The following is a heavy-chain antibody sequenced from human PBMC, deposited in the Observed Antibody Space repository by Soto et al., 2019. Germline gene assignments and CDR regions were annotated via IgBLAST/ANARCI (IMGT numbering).Heavy chain of an antibody. J-gene: IGHJ6*02. CDR1: GGTFSSYA. D-gene: IGHD6-13*01. Sequence: QVQLVQSGAEVKKPGSSVKVCYKASGGTFSSYAISLVRQAPGQGLEWMGGIIPIFGTANYAQKFQGRVTITADESTSTAYMELSSLRSEDTAVYYCARGETYSSSWLGNYYYGMDVWGQGTTVTVSS. CDR2: IIPIFGTA. V-gene: IGHV1-69*01. CDR3: ARGETYSSSWLGNYYYGMDV.